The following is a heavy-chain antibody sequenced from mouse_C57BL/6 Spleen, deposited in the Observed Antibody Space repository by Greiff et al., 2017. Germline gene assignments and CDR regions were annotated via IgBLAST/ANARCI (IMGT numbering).Heavy chain of an antibody. D-gene: IGHD1-1*01. Sequence: EVMLVESGGGLVKPGGSLKLSCAASGFTFSSYTMSWVRQTPEKRLEWVATISGGGGNTYYPDSVKGRFTISRDNAKNTQYLQMSSLRAEDTALYYGARKVSTVVATGYYYAMDYWGQGTSVTVSS. CDR2: ISGGGGNT. CDR3: ARKVSTVVATGYYYAMDY. CDR1: GFTFSSYT. J-gene: IGHJ4*01. V-gene: IGHV5-9*01.